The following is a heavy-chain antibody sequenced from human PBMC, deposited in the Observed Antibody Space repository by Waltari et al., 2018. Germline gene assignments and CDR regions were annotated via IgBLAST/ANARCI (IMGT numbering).Heavy chain of an antibody. CDR1: GDSINGNSYS. J-gene: IGHJ6*02. CDR3: ARVVVVVVAATFYYYYGMDV. D-gene: IGHD2-15*01. V-gene: IGHV4-39*07. Sequence: QLQLQESGPGLVKPSDTLFLSCTVPGDSINGNSYSWAWIRQPPGKGREWIGEINHSGSTNYNPSLKSRVTISVDTSKNQFSLKLSSVTAADTAVYYCARVVVVVVAATFYYYYGMDVWGQGTTVTVSS. CDR2: INHSGST.